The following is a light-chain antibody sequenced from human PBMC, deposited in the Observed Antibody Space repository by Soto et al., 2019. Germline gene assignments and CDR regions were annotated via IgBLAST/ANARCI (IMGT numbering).Light chain of an antibody. V-gene: IGKV1-39*01. CDR1: QSINSY. CDR2: AAS. J-gene: IGKJ1*01. Sequence: DIQMTQSPSSLSASVGDRVIITCRASQSINSYLNWYQQKPGKAPKLLMYAASSLRSGVPSRFSDSGSGTEFTLTITSLQSEDFATYYCQQSYNNPWTFGQGTKVEIK. CDR3: QQSYNNPWT.